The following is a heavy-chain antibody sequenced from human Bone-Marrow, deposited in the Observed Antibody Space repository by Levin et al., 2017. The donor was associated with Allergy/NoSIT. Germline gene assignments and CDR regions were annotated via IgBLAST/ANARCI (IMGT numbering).Heavy chain of an antibody. V-gene: IGHV3-66*04. CDR3: AGHSGGWYGRGWFDP. CDR1: GFTVSSHY. CDR2: LYSDGRT. Sequence: GESLKISCVASGFTVSSHYMSWVRQAPGKGLEWVSVLYSDGRTYYADSVKGRFTISRDNPKNTLYLHMNSLRDEATAVYYCAGHSGGWYGRGWFDPWGQGTLVTVSS. J-gene: IGHJ5*02. D-gene: IGHD6-19*01.